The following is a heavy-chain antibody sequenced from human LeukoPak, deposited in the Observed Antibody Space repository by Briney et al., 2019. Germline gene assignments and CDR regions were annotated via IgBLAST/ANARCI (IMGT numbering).Heavy chain of an antibody. V-gene: IGHV3-53*01. CDR2: IYSGGST. CDR3: ARDKIQWLRYSYFDY. CDR1: GFTVSSNY. Sequence: GGSLRLFCAASGFTVSSNYMSGVRQAPGKGLEWVSVIYSGGSTYYADSVKGRFTISRDNSKNTLYLQMNSLRADDTAVYFCARDKIQWLRYSYFDYWGQGVLVTVSS. D-gene: IGHD5-12*01. J-gene: IGHJ4*02.